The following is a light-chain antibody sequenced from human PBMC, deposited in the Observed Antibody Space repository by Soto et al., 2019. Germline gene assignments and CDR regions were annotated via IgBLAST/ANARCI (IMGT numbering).Light chain of an antibody. V-gene: IGKV3-11*01. CDR3: QLRSSWPPYT. CDR2: DAS. CDR1: QSVGTY. J-gene: IGKJ2*01. Sequence: EFVLTQSPATLSLSPGEGASLSCWASQSVGTYMAWYQHKPGQPPRLLIYDASKRATGIPDRFSGSGSGTNFTFTISSLEPADFALYFCQLRSSWPPYTFAQGTKVEMK.